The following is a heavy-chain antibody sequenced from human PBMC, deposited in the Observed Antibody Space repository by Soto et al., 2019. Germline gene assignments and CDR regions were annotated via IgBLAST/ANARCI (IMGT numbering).Heavy chain of an antibody. V-gene: IGHV4-59*01. CDR2: IYKGGSI. D-gene: IGHD1-1*01. Sequence: SETLSLTCRVSGGSISNDYWTWIRQPPGKGLEWIGYIYKGGSINYNPSLKSRVTMTKDTSTNTVYLELHSLTSEDTAVYYCARDQSWHDLVWWFDPWGQGTLVTVSS. J-gene: IGHJ5*02. CDR3: ARDQSWHDLVWWFDP. CDR1: GGSISNDY.